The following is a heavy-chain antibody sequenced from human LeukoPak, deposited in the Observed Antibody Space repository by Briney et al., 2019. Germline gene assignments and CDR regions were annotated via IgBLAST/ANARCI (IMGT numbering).Heavy chain of an antibody. D-gene: IGHD3-16*02. CDR3: ARGGSYHYTFLFDY. J-gene: IGHJ4*02. CDR2: ISYDGSNK. Sequence: GGSLRLSCAASGFTFSSYAMHWVRQAPGKGLEWVAVISYDGSNKYYADSVKGRFTISRDNSKNTLYLQMNSLRAEDTAVYYCARGGSYHYTFLFDYWGQGTLVTVSS. V-gene: IGHV3-30*04. CDR1: GFTFSSYA.